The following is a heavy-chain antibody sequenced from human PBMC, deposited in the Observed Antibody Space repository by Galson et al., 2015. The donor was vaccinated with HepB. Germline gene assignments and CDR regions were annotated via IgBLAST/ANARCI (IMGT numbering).Heavy chain of an antibody. CDR1: GFIFSSYW. Sequence: SLRLSCAASGFIFSSYWMSWVRQAPGKGLEWVANIKEDGNEKYYVDSGKGRFTISRDNAKNSLFLQMNSLRAEDTAVYYCAKDVPSLGPSMDVWGQGTTVTVSS. CDR3: AKDVPSLGPSMDV. D-gene: IGHD2-2*01. J-gene: IGHJ6*02. V-gene: IGHV3-7*03. CDR2: IKEDGNEK.